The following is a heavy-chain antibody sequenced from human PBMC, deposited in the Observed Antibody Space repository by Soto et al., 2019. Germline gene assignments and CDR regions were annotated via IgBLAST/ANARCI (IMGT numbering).Heavy chain of an antibody. V-gene: IGHV6-1*01. CDR2: TYYRSKWYN. Sequence: SQTLSLTCAISGDSVSSNSAAWNWIRQSPSRGLEWLGRTYYRSKWYNDYAVSVKSRITINPDTSKNQFSLQLNSVTPEDTAVYYCARERGSTLTINPLYKTKYYYYCMYVWGKGTTVSVSS. D-gene: IGHD4-17*01. CDR1: GDSVSSNSAA. CDR3: ARERGSTLTINPLYKTKYYYYCMYV. J-gene: IGHJ6*03.